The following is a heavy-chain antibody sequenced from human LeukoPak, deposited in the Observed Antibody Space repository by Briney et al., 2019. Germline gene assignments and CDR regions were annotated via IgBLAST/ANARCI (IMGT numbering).Heavy chain of an antibody. V-gene: IGHV3-23*01. Sequence: GGSLRLSCAASGFTFSSYAMSWVRQAPGKGLEWVSAISGSGDNTNYADSVKGRFTISRDNSKNTLYLQMKSLRAEDTAVYYCAKDRYYDSSFDYWGQGTLVTVSS. CDR2: ISGSGDNT. D-gene: IGHD3-22*01. J-gene: IGHJ4*02. CDR3: AKDRYYDSSFDY. CDR1: GFTFSSYA.